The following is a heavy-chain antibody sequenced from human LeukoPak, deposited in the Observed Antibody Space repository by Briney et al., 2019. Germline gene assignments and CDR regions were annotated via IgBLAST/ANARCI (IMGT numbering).Heavy chain of an antibody. CDR1: GFTFSSYS. J-gene: IGHJ4*02. V-gene: IGHV3-48*01. CDR2: ISSSSSTI. Sequence: PGGSLRLSCAASGFTFSSYSMNWVRQAPGKGLEWVSYISSSSSTIYYADSVKGRFTISRDNAKNSLYLQMDSLRAEDTAVYYCARPQGHTAMAVDYWGQGTLVTVSS. D-gene: IGHD5-18*01. CDR3: ARPQGHTAMAVDY.